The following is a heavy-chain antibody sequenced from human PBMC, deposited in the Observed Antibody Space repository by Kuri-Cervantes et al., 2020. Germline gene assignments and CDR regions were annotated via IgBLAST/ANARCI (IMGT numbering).Heavy chain of an antibody. J-gene: IGHJ4*02. CDR3: ATRYCTGGSCYFDY. V-gene: IGHV4-4*02. D-gene: IGHD2-15*01. CDR2: IYHSGST. Sequence: SETLSLTCAVSGGSISGTNWWSWVRQPPGTGLEWIGKIYHSGSTIYNPSLKSRVTISVDKSRNLFSLKLSSVTAADTAVYFCATRYCTGGSCYFDYWGQGTLVTVSS. CDR1: GGSISGTNW.